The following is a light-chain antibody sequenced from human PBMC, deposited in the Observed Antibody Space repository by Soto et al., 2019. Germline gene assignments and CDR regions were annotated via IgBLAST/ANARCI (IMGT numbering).Light chain of an antibody. J-gene: IGKJ5*01. CDR1: QSVSRR. CDR3: QKYGGSPIN. Sequence: EVVLAQSPVTLSLSPGGVATLSCSASQSVSRRLAWYQQRPGQSPRLLISGASMRASGVPVRFIGSGSGTDFTLTITRLEPEDFAVYYCQKYGGSPINFGLGTRLEI. V-gene: IGKV3-20*01. CDR2: GAS.